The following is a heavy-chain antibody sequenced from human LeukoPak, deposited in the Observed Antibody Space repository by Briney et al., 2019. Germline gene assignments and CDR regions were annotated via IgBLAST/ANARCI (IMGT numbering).Heavy chain of an antibody. CDR3: ARGSRWFGELLR. Sequence: ASVKVSCKASGYTFTSYDINWVRQATGQGPEWMGWMNPNSGNTGYAQKFQGRVTITRNTSISTAYMELSSLRSEDTAVYYCARGSRWFGELLRWGQGTLVTVSS. J-gene: IGHJ4*02. CDR2: MNPNSGNT. D-gene: IGHD3-10*01. CDR1: GYTFTSYD. V-gene: IGHV1-8*03.